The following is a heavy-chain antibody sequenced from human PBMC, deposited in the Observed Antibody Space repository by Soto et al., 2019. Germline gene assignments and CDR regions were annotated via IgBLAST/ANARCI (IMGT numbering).Heavy chain of an antibody. J-gene: IGHJ4*02. CDR3: ARGRGYCSRTSCYTGGIFDH. CDR2: TYYGVTT. CDR1: GGSISSGDYY. D-gene: IGHD2-2*02. V-gene: IGHV4-30-4*01. Sequence: SETLSLTCTVSGGSISSGDYYWSWIRQPPGKGLEWIGYTYYGVTTYYNPSLKSRFAISVDTSKNQFSLEVNSVTAADTAVYYCARGRGYCSRTSCYTGGIFDHWGQGTLVTVSS.